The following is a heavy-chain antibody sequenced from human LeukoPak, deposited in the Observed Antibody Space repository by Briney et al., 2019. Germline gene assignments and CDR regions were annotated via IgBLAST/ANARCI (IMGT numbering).Heavy chain of an antibody. V-gene: IGHV4-34*01. CDR3: ARAYDSSGRDFQH. CDR1: GGSFSGYY. Sequence: SEPLSLTCAVYGGSFSGYYWSWIRQPPGKGLEWIGEINHSGSTNYNPSLKSRVTISVDTSKNQFSLKLSSVTAADTAVYYCARAYDSSGRDFQHWGQGTLVTVSS. J-gene: IGHJ1*01. CDR2: INHSGST. D-gene: IGHD3-22*01.